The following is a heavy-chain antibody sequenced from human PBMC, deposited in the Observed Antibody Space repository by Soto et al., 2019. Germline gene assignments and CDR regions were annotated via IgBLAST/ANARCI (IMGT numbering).Heavy chain of an antibody. CDR1: GFTFSSYG. CDR3: ARDRIAVAGTHYFDY. V-gene: IGHV3-33*01. D-gene: IGHD6-19*01. J-gene: IGHJ4*02. CDR2: IWYDGSNK. Sequence: VRSLRLSCAASGFTFSSYGMHWVRQAPGKGLEWVAVIWYDGSNKYYADSVKGRFTISRDNSKNTLYLQMNSLRAEDTAVYYCARDRIAVAGTHYFDYWGQGTLVTVSS.